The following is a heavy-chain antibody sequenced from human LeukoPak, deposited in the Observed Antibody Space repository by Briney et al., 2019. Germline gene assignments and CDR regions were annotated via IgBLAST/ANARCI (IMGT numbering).Heavy chain of an antibody. D-gene: IGHD3-22*01. CDR1: GYTFTSYG. CDR2: ISAYNGKT. Sequence: ASVKVSCKASGYTFTSYGISWVRQAPGQGLEWMGWISAYNGKTDYAQKLQGRVTITTDTSTRTAYMELRRQRSADTDVYYCASMSFSYYDSSGYFWGYAEYFQHWGQGTLVTVSS. CDR3: ASMSFSYYDSSGYFWGYAEYFQH. V-gene: IGHV1-18*01. J-gene: IGHJ1*01.